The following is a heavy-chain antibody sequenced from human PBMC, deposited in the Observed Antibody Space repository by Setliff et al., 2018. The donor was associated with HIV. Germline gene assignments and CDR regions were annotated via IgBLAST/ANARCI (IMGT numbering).Heavy chain of an antibody. V-gene: IGHV1-24*01. Sequence: ASVKVSCKVSGYTLTELSMHWVRQAPGKGLEWMGGFDPEDGETIYAQKFQGRVTMTEDTSTDTADMWLSSLRSEDTAVYYCATDQISDGSGSYPTSYFDYWGQGTLVTVSS. CDR3: ATDQISDGSGSYPTSYFDY. CDR2: FDPEDGET. D-gene: IGHD3-10*01. CDR1: GYTLTELS. J-gene: IGHJ4*02.